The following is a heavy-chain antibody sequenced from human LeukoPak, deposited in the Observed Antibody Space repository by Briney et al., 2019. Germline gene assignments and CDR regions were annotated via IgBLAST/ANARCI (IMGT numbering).Heavy chain of an antibody. D-gene: IGHD2-21*02. CDR3: ARASGAAGDIDY. J-gene: IGHJ4*02. CDR2: ISGNSGHI. V-gene: IGHV3-21*01. Sequence: GGSLRLSCAASGFTFSSYNMNWVRQAPGKGLEWVSSISGNSGHIYYADSVKGRFIISRDNAKNSLYLQMSSLRAEDTAVYYCARASGAAGDIDYWGQGTLVTVSS. CDR1: GFTFSSYN.